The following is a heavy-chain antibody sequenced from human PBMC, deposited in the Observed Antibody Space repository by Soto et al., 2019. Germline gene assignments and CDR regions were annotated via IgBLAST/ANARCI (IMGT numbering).Heavy chain of an antibody. CDR1: GGSISSYY. CDR2: IYYSGST. Sequence: SETLSLTCTVSGGSISSYYWSWIRQSPGKGLEWIGNIYYSGSTYYNPSLKSRVTISVDTSKNQFSLKLSSVTAADTAVYYCAVGMVRGVIMNWFDPWGQGTLVTVSS. J-gene: IGHJ5*02. V-gene: IGHV4-59*08. D-gene: IGHD3-10*01. CDR3: AVGMVRGVIMNWFDP.